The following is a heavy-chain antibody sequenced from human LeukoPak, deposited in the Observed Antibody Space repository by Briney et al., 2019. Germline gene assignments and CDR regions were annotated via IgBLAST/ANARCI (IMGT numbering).Heavy chain of an antibody. V-gene: IGHV3-23*01. Sequence: GGSLRLSCAASGFTFSSYAMSWVRQAPGKGLEWVSAISGSGGNTYYADSVKGRFTISRDNSKNTLYLQMNSLRAEDTAVYYCAKFGLDYCSSTSCYPFHYYYGMDVWGQGTTVTVSS. J-gene: IGHJ6*02. CDR2: ISGSGGNT. CDR1: GFTFSSYA. CDR3: AKFGLDYCSSTSCYPFHYYYGMDV. D-gene: IGHD2-2*01.